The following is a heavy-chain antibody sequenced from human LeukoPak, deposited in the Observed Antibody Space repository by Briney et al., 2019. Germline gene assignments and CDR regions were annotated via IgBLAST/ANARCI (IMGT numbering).Heavy chain of an antibody. CDR2: INPNSGNT. D-gene: IGHD3-22*01. CDR3: ARGQPSTYYYDSSGYYSEDY. J-gene: IGHJ4*02. CDR1: GYTFTGYY. V-gene: IGHV1-8*02. Sequence: ASVKVSCKASGYTFTGYYMHWVRQAPGQGLEWMGRINPNSGNTGYAQKFQGRVTMTRNTSISTAYMELSSLRSEDTAVYYCARGQPSTYYYDSSGYYSEDYWGQGTLVTVSS.